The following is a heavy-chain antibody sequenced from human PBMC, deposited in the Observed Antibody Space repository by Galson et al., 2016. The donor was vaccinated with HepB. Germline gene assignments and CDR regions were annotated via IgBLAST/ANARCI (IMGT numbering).Heavy chain of an antibody. Sequence: TLSLTCTVSGGSINSGGHYWSWIRQLPGEGLEWIGFIYYRGSTYYKSSLKSRVNISIDTSKNQFSLNLNSVTAADTAVYYCAGYAYVWGSYRYTLASYFDYWGQGTLVTVSS. J-gene: IGHJ4*02. CDR3: AGYAYVWGSYRYTLASYFDY. V-gene: IGHV4-31*03. CDR1: GGSINSGGHY. D-gene: IGHD3-16*02. CDR2: IYYRGST.